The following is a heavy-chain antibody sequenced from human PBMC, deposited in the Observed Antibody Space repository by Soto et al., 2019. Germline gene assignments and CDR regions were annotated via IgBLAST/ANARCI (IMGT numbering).Heavy chain of an antibody. D-gene: IGHD3-3*01. CDR1: GYSFTSYY. V-gene: IGHV1-46*01. CDR3: AKAPRGGVIITTYSAHIDY. J-gene: IGHJ4*02. CDR2: INPDGGST. Sequence: QVQLVQSGAEVKKPGASVMLSCKASGYSFTSYYMHWVRQAPGQGLEWMGIINPDGGSTRYAQKFQGRVTMIRDTSTSTFYMELSSLTSEDTAVYYCAKAPRGGVIITTYSAHIDYWGQGTLVTVSS.